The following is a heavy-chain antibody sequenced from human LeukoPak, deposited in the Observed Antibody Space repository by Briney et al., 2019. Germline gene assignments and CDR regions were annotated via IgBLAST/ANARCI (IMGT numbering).Heavy chain of an antibody. J-gene: IGHJ4*02. CDR2: ISGRGGST. Sequence: GGSLRLSCAASGVTFSNYAMIWVRQAPGKGLEWVSAISGRGGSTYYADSVKGRFTISRDNSKDTLSLQMNSLRSEDTAVYYCVKDLDTAMVNWGQGTLVTVSS. V-gene: IGHV3-23*01. CDR3: VKDLDTAMVN. D-gene: IGHD5-18*01. CDR1: GVTFSNYA.